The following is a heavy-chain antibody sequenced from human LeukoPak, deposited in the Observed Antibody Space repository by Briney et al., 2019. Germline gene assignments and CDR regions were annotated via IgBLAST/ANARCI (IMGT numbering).Heavy chain of an antibody. CDR3: TTEVGYYYDYNWFDP. D-gene: IGHD3-22*01. J-gene: IGHJ5*02. Sequence: GGSLRLSCAASGFTFSNAWMSWVREAPGKGLEWVGLIKTKTDGGTTDYGAHVKGRFTISRDDSKNTLYLQMNGLKTEDTAVYYCTTEVGYYYDYNWFDPWGQGTLVTVSS. CDR1: GFTFSNAW. CDR2: IKTKTDGGTT. V-gene: IGHV3-15*01.